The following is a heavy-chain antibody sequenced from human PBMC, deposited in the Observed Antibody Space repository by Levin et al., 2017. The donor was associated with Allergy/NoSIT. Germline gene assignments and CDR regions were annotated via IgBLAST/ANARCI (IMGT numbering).Heavy chain of an antibody. V-gene: IGHV4-34*01. J-gene: IGHJ5*02. CDR1: GGSFSGYY. D-gene: IGHD2-15*01. CDR2: INHSGST. Sequence: PSETLSLTCAVYGGSFSGYYWSWIRQPPGKGLEWIGEINHSGSTNYNPSLKSRVTISVDTSKNQFSLKLSSVTAADTAVYYCAVVVAATTYNWFDPWGQGTLVTVSS. CDR3: AVVVAATTYNWFDP.